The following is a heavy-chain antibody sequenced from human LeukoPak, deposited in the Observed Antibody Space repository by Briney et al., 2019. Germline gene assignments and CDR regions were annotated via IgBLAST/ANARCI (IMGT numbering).Heavy chain of an antibody. CDR2: ISSSGSTI. CDR1: GSTFSDYY. Sequence: PGGSLRLSCAASGSTFSDYYMSWIRQAPGKGLEWVSYISSSGSTIYYADSVKGRFTISRDNAKNSLYLQMNSLRAEDTAVYYCARDQGGSYYYYYMDVWGKGTTVTVSS. CDR3: ARDQGGSYYYYYMDV. V-gene: IGHV3-11*01. D-gene: IGHD1-26*01. J-gene: IGHJ6*03.